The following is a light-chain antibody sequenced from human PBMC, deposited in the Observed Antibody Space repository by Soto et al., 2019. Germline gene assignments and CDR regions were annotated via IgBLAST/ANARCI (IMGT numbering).Light chain of an antibody. CDR3: QQYGSLPRT. V-gene: IGKV3-20*01. CDR2: GAT. CDR1: HSVSSSY. Sequence: EIVFKQSPCTLSLSPGERATLSCRASHSVSSSYLAWYQQKPGQAPSLLNHGATSRATGIPDRFSGSGSGTDFTLTISRLEPEDFAVYYCQQYGSLPRTFGQGTKVDIK. J-gene: IGKJ1*01.